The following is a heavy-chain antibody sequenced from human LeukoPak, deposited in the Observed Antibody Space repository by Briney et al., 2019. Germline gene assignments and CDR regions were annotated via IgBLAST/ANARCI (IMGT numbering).Heavy chain of an antibody. V-gene: IGHV1-2*02. J-gene: IGHJ4*02. CDR3: ARGGYSGTEKPNDQ. CDR2: VNPNSGGP. Sequence: ASVKVSCKASGYTFSGYSIHWVRQAPRQGGEWVGWVNPNSGGPYYTQKFQGRVHMTRDTSISTAYMELSSLRSDDTAVYYCARGGYSGTEKPNDQWGQETLDSVSS. D-gene: IGHD1-26*01. CDR1: GYTFSGYS.